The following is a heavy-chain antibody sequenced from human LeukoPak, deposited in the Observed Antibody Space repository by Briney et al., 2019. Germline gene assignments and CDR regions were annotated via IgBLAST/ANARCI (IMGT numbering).Heavy chain of an antibody. CDR3: ARGGPITMVQGVTRRPRWFDP. J-gene: IGHJ5*02. CDR1: GYTFTSYG. CDR2: ISAYNGNT. V-gene: IGHV1-18*01. Sequence: GASVKVSCKASGYTFTSYGISWVRQAPGQGLEWMGWISAYNGNTNYAQKLQGRVTMTTDTSTSTAYMELRSLRSDDTAVYYCARGGPITMVQGVTRRPRWFDPWGQGALVTVSS. D-gene: IGHD3-10*01.